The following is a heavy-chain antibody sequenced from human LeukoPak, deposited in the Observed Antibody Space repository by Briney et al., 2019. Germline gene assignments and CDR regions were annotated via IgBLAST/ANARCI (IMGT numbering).Heavy chain of an antibody. CDR3: ARVRRKQLGYYFDY. V-gene: IGHV1-2*02. CDR2: INPNSGGT. J-gene: IGHJ4*02. D-gene: IGHD6-13*01. Sequence: ASVKVSCKASGYTFTGYYMHWVRQAPGQGLEWMGWINPNSGGTNYAQKFQGRGTMTRDTSISTAYMELSRVRSDDTAVYYCARVRRKQLGYYFDYWGQGTLVTVSS. CDR1: GYTFTGYY.